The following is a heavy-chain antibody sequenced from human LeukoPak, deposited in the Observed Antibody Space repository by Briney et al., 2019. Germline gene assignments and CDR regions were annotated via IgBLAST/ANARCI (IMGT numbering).Heavy chain of an antibody. D-gene: IGHD6-13*01. CDR3: ARESGYMRWFDP. Sequence: NPSETLSLTCTVSGGSISSSSHYWGWIRQPPGKGLEWTGSIYYSGSTYYNPSLKSRVTISVDTSKNQFSLKLSSVTAADTAVYYCARESGYMRWFDPWGQGTLVTVSS. CDR1: GGSISSSSHY. J-gene: IGHJ5*02. CDR2: IYYSGST. V-gene: IGHV4-39*02.